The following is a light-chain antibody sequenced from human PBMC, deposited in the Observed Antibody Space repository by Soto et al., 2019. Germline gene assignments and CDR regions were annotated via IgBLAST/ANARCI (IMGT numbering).Light chain of an antibody. Sequence: SYELTQPPSVSVAPGQTARITRGGNNIGAKVVHWYQQKKPGQAPVLVVFDDRARPSTIPERFSGSNSWNTATLTIIRVEAGDEASCYCQVWDSTSVRVFGGGTK. CDR2: DDR. CDR1: NIGAKV. V-gene: IGLV3-21*02. J-gene: IGLJ2*01. CDR3: QVWDSTSVRV.